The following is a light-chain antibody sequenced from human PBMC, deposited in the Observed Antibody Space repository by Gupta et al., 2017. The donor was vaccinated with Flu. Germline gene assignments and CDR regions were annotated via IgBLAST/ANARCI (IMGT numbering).Light chain of an antibody. V-gene: IGLV1-51*02. Sequence: QFVLTHPPSMSAAPGQMVTIACKKSHSTFGVDFVSWYQHVPGATPKLLIYENSNRPFDIPDRFSASKSGTSATLAIAGLQIGDEADYYCGTWDSSMNIAVFGSGTKVTVL. CDR2: ENS. J-gene: IGLJ1*01. CDR1: HSTFGVDF. CDR3: GTWDSSMNIAV.